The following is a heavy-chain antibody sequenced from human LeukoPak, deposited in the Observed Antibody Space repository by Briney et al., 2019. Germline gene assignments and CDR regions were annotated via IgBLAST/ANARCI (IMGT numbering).Heavy chain of an antibody. J-gene: IGHJ4*02. Sequence: GGSLRLSCAASGFTFSSYSMNWVRQAPGKGLEWGSSISSSSSYIYYADSVKGRFTISRDNAKNSLYLQMNSLRAEDTAVYYCARELRFLEWREGGFGYWGQGTLVTVSS. V-gene: IGHV3-21*01. D-gene: IGHD3-3*01. CDR2: ISSSSSYI. CDR1: GFTFSSYS. CDR3: ARELRFLEWREGGFGY.